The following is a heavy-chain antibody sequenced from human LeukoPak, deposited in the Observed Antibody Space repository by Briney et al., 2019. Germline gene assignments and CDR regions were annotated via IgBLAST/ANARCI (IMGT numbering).Heavy chain of an antibody. V-gene: IGHV1-24*01. Sequence: ASVKVSCKVSGYTLTELSMHWVRQAPGKGLEWMGGFDPEDGETIYAQKFQGRVTMTEDTSTDTAYMELSSLRSGDTAVYYCTSSSWQRGDYWGQGTLVTVSS. D-gene: IGHD6-13*01. CDR1: GYTLTELS. CDR3: TSSSWQRGDY. J-gene: IGHJ4*02. CDR2: FDPEDGET.